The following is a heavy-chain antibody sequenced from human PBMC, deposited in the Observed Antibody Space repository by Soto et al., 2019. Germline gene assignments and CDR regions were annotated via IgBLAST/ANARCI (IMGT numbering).Heavy chain of an antibody. J-gene: IGHJ4*02. Sequence: GASVKVSCKGSGYTFTSYGITWVRQAPGQGLEWMGWISAHNGNTDYAQKLQGRVTVTRDTSTSTAYMELRSLRSDDTAVYYCARDSRLRFLEWLLSSGDYWGQGTLVTVSS. CDR2: ISAHNGNT. D-gene: IGHD3-3*01. V-gene: IGHV1-18*01. CDR3: ARDSRLRFLEWLLSSGDY. CDR1: GYTFTSYG.